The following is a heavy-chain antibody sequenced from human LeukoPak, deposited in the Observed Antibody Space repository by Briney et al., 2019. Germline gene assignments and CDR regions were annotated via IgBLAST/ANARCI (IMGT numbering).Heavy chain of an antibody. CDR1: GFTFSSYA. CDR3: ARIRYSSSWYALDY. J-gene: IGHJ4*02. V-gene: IGHV3-30-3*01. D-gene: IGHD6-13*01. Sequence: PGGPLRLSCAASGFTFSSYAMHWVRQAPGKGLEWVAVISYDGSNKYYADSVKGRFTISRDNSKNTLYLQMNSLRAEDTAVYYCARIRYSSSWYALDYWGQGTLVTVSS. CDR2: ISYDGSNK.